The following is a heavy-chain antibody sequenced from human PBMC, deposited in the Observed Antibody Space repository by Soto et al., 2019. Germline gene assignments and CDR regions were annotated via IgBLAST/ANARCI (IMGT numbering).Heavy chain of an antibody. D-gene: IGHD4-17*01. J-gene: IGHJ4*02. V-gene: IGHV3-9*01. Sequence: AGGSLRLSCEVSGFRFDDYGMHWVRQAPGKGLEWIAGISRDSRSISYGASMKGRFAISRDNAKNSLYLQLNSLRADDTAFYYCVKDALTTVAYYFDYWGQGALVTVS. CDR2: ISRDSRSI. CDR3: VKDALTTVAYYFDY. CDR1: GFRFDDYG.